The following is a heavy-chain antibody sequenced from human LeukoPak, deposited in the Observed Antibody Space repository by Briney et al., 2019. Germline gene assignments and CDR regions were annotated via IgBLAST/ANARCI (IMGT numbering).Heavy chain of an antibody. Sequence: SETLSLTCTVSGGSFSSSSFYWGWIRQPPGKGLEWIGSIYYSGDTYYNPSLKSRLTISVDTSVNQFSLKLSSVTAADTAVYYCAGYYDGSGFYQPFDYWGQGTLVTVSS. V-gene: IGHV4-39*01. CDR2: IYYSGDT. CDR3: AGYYDGSGFYQPFDY. CDR1: GGSFSSSSFY. J-gene: IGHJ4*02. D-gene: IGHD3-22*01.